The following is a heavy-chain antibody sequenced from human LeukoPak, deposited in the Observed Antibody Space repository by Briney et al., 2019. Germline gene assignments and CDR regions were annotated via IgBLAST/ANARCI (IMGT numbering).Heavy chain of an antibody. CDR1: GYTFTSYD. V-gene: IGHV1-8*03. J-gene: IGHJ4*02. Sequence: ASVKVSCKASGYTFTSYDINWVRQATGQGLEWMGWMNPNSGNTGYAQKFQGRVTITRNTSISTAYMELSSLRSEDTAVYYCARVAIIGATGDHWGQGTLVTVSS. D-gene: IGHD1-1*01. CDR3: ARVAIIGATGDH. CDR2: MNPNSGNT.